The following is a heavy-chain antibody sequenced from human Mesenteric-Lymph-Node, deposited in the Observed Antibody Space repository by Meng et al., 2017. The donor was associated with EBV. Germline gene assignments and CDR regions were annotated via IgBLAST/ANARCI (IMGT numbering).Heavy chain of an antibody. V-gene: IGHV1-18*01. CDR2: ISPYNGNT. D-gene: IGHD4-17*01. CDR1: GYTFTNYG. J-gene: IGHJ1*01. CDR3: ARGDDFGDYPAH. Sequence: QVQVVQSGAEVKKPGASATVSCKTSGYTFTNYGINWVRQAPGQGLEWMGWISPYNGNTQYVQKFQGRVTMTTDTSTNTAYMELRSLRSDDTAVYYCARGDDFGDYPAHWGQGTLVTVSS.